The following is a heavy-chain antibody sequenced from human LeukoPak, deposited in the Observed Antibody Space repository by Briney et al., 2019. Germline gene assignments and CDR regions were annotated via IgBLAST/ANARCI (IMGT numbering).Heavy chain of an antibody. CDR2: ISSSSSYI. CDR3: ARDFTNHLYHYYYGMDV. CDR1: GFTFSAYS. Sequence: PGGSLRLSCAASGFTFSAYSMNWVRQAPGKGLEWVSSISSSSSYIYYTDSVKGRFTISRDNAKNSMYLQINSLRAEDTAVYYCARDFTNHLYHYYYGMDVWGQGTTVTVSS. V-gene: IGHV3-21*01. J-gene: IGHJ6*02. D-gene: IGHD1-14*01.